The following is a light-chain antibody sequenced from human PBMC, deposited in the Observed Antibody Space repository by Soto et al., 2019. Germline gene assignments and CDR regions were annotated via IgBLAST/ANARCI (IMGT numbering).Light chain of an antibody. CDR1: QSINIW. Sequence: DIQLTQSPSTLSASVGDRITLTCRASQSINIWLAWYQQTPGKAPKIPIFDASRLATGVPSRFSGSGSGTEFTLTISGLQPDDFATYYCQQYNGYSTWTFGQGTRVETK. V-gene: IGKV1-5*01. J-gene: IGKJ1*01. CDR3: QQYNGYSTWT. CDR2: DAS.